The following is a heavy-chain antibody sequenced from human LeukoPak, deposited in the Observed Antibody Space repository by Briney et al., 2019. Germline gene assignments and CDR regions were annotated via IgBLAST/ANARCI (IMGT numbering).Heavy chain of an antibody. CDR3: ASDRSAGF. V-gene: IGHV3-30*01. Sequence: PGRSLRLSCAASGFTFSTSAMHWVRQAPGKGLEWVAVISNDGSSKYYADSAKGRFTISRDDSKNTLYLQMNSLRAEDTAVYYCASDRSAGFWGQGTLVTVSS. CDR1: GFTFSTSA. CDR2: ISNDGSSK. J-gene: IGHJ4*02.